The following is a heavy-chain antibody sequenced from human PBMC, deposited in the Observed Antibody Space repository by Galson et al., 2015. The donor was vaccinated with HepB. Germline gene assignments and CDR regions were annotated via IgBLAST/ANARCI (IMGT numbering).Heavy chain of an antibody. Sequence: SVKVSCKASGYAFSSSGINWVRQATGQGLEWMGWMNPDSGTTGFAQKFPGRITMTRDTSISTAYMALSSVTAADTAVYYCAREPGYCSSTSCYGPGFYGMDVWGQGTTVTVSS. CDR3: AREPGYCSSTSCYGPGFYGMDV. D-gene: IGHD2-2*01. V-gene: IGHV1-8*01. CDR2: MNPDSGTT. CDR1: GYAFSSSG. J-gene: IGHJ6*02.